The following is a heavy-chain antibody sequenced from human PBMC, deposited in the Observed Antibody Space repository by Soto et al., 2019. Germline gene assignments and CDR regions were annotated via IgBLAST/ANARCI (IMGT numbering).Heavy chain of an antibody. Sequence: QVQLVQSGAEVKKPGSSVKVSCKASGGTFSSYAISWVRQAPGQGLEWMGGIIPIFGTANYAQKFQGRVTITADESTSTAYMEVSSLRSEDTAVYYCARSRLPGYDSSGWYWYFDLWGRGTLVTVSS. CDR1: GGTFSSYA. V-gene: IGHV1-69*01. CDR2: IIPIFGTA. J-gene: IGHJ2*01. CDR3: ARSRLPGYDSSGWYWYFDL. D-gene: IGHD3-22*01.